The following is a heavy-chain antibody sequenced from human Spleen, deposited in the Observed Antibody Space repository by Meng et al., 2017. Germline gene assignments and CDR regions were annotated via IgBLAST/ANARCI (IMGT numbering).Heavy chain of an antibody. CDR1: GRSFSDYY. CDR3: ARGQTTVVMEFAGIDY. V-gene: IGHV4-34*01. CDR2: INHNGST. J-gene: IGHJ4*02. Sequence: GAGPLKPSGTLFLTCAVYGRSFSDYYWNWIRQPPGKGLEWIGEINHNGSTNHNPSLKSRVTISVDTSKDHFSLKLSPVTAADTAVYYCARGQTTVVMEFAGIDYWDQGALVTVSS. D-gene: IGHD2-21*01.